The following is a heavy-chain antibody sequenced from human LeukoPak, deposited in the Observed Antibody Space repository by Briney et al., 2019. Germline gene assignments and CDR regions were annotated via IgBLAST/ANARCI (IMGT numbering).Heavy chain of an antibody. J-gene: IGHJ3*02. CDR1: GGSISSYY. CDR2: IYYSGST. CDR3: AREGVPYSSKGTAFDI. V-gene: IGHV4-59*01. Sequence: SETLSLTCAVYGGSISSYYWSWIRQPPGKGLEWIGYIYYSGSTNYNPSLKSRVTISVDTSKNQFSLKLSSVTAADTAVYYCAREGVPYSSKGTAFDIWGQGTMVTVSS. D-gene: IGHD6-13*01.